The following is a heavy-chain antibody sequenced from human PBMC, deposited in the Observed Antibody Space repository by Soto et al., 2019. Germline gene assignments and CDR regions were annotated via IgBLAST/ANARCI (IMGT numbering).Heavy chain of an antibody. CDR1: GGSISSYY. V-gene: IGHV4-59*01. Sequence: SETLSLTCTVSGGSISSYYWSWIRQPPGKGLEWIGYIYYSGSTNYNPSLKSRVTISVDTSKNQFSLKLSSVTAADTAVYYCAKGTYYYGSGSYYDFDYWGQGTLVTVPQ. CDR3: AKGTYYYGSGSYYDFDY. CDR2: IYYSGST. D-gene: IGHD3-10*01. J-gene: IGHJ4*02.